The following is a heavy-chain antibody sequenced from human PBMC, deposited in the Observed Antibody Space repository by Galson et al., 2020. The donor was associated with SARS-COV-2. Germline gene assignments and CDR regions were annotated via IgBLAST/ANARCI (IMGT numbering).Heavy chain of an antibody. CDR1: GDSFSVGYY. J-gene: IGHJ2*01. Sequence: SQTLSLTCAVSGDSFSVGYYWGWIRQPPGKGLEWIGSIYDSGTTYYNPSLKSRVTISIDTSQNKFSLKLSSVTAADTAVYYCARPSSTGFYSIWYFDLWGRGTLVTVSS. D-gene: IGHD3-22*01. CDR3: ARPSSTGFYSIWYFDL. CDR2: IYDSGTT. V-gene: IGHV4-38-2*01.